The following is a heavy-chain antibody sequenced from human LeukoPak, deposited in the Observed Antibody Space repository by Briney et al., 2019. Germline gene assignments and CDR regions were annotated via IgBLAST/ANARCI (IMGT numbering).Heavy chain of an antibody. CDR2: ISASGGST. CDR3: AKGWQPWSPYFFDY. Sequence: GGSLRLSCAASGFTFSSYDMSWVRQAPGKGLEWVSTISASGGSTYYADSVKGRFTISRDNSKNTLYLQMNSLRAEDAAVYYCAKGWQPWSPYFFDYWGQGTLVTVSS. V-gene: IGHV3-23*01. CDR1: GFTFSSYD. D-gene: IGHD5-18*01. J-gene: IGHJ4*02.